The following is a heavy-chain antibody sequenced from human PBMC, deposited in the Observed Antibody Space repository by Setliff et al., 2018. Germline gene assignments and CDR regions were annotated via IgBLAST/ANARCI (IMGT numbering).Heavy chain of an antibody. CDR1: GGSISSGGYY. V-gene: IGHV4-31*03. J-gene: IGHJ3*02. Sequence: TLSLTCTVSGGSISSGGYYWSWIRQHPGKGLEWIGYIYYSGSTYYNPSLKSRVTISADTSKNQFSLKLSSVTAADTAVYYCARVALVVVIRNAFDIWGQGTMVTVSS. D-gene: IGHD2-21*01. CDR3: ARVALVVVIRNAFDI. CDR2: IYYSGST.